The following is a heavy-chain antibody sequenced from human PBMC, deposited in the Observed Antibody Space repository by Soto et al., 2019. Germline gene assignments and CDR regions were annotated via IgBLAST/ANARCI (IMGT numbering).Heavy chain of an antibody. V-gene: IGHV4-39*01. CDR1: GGSISSSSYY. D-gene: IGHD3-10*01. CDR3: ASHTYYYGSGSLDY. Sequence: PSETLSLTCTVSGGSISSSSYYWGWIRQPPGKGLEWIGSIYYSGSTYYNPSLKSRVTISVDTSKNQFSLKLSSVTAADTAVYYCASHTYYYGSGSLDYWGQGTLVTVSS. J-gene: IGHJ4*02. CDR2: IYYSGST.